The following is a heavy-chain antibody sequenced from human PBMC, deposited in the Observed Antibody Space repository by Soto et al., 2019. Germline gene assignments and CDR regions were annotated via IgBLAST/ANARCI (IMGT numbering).Heavy chain of an antibody. CDR1: GYSFTSYW. Sequence: GESLKISCKGSGYSFTSYWIGWVRQMPGKGLEWMGIIYPGDSDTRYSPSFQGQVTISADKSISTAYLQWSSLKASDTAMYYCARLLGYCSGGSCYGDYYYMDVWGKGTTVTVS. D-gene: IGHD2-15*01. CDR3: ARLLGYCSGGSCYGDYYYMDV. J-gene: IGHJ6*03. CDR2: IYPGDSDT. V-gene: IGHV5-51*01.